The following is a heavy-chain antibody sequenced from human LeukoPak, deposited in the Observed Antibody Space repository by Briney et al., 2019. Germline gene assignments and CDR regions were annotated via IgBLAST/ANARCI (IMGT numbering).Heavy chain of an antibody. D-gene: IGHD3-22*01. CDR2: IYYSGST. V-gene: IGHV4-59*01. J-gene: IGHJ6*02. Sequence: SETLSLTCTVSGGSISSYYWSWIRQPPGEGLEWIGYIYYSGSTNYNPSLKSRVTISVDTSKNQFSLKLSSVTAADTAVYYCARYYYDSSGPYYYYGMDVWGQGTTVTVSS. CDR3: ARYYYDSSGPYYYYGMDV. CDR1: GGSISSYY.